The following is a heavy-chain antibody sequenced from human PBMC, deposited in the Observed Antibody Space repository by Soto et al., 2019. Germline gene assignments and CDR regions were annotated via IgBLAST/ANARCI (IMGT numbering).Heavy chain of an antibody. CDR3: AKDLLARAYGSTSCSDY. D-gene: IGHD2-2*01. CDR1: GFTFSSYG. V-gene: IGHV3-30*18. J-gene: IGHJ4*02. Sequence: GGSLRLSFAASGFTFSSYGMHWVRQAPGKGLEWVAVISYDGSNKYDADSVKGRFTISRDNSKNTLYLQINSLTAEDTAVYYCAKDLLARAYGSTSCSDYWGQGTLVTVSS. CDR2: ISYDGSNK.